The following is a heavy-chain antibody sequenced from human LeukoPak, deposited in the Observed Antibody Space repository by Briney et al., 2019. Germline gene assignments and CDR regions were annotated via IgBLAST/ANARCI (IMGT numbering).Heavy chain of an antibody. V-gene: IGHV4-59*08. CDR1: GGSISSYY. Sequence: SETLSLTCTVSGGSISSYYWSWIRQPPGKGLEWIGYIYYSGSTNYNPSLKSRVTISVDTSKNQFSLKLSSVTAADTAVYYCARHPSYYDFWSGYYYFDYWGQGTLVTVSS. CDR2: IYYSGST. CDR3: ARHPSYYDFWSGYYYFDY. D-gene: IGHD3-3*01. J-gene: IGHJ4*02.